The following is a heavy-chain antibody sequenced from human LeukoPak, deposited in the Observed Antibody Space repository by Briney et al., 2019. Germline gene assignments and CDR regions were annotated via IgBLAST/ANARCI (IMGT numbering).Heavy chain of an antibody. CDR3: AKSGYNRFDY. D-gene: IGHD5-24*01. CDR1: GFTFSSYW. Sequence: GGSLRLSCAASGFTFSSYWMSWVRQAPGKGLEWVANIKEDGSEKYYVDSVKGRFTISRDNSNNLLYVQMNSLRAEDTAVYYCAKSGYNRFDYWGQGTLVTVSS. CDR2: IKEDGSEK. J-gene: IGHJ4*02. V-gene: IGHV3-7*03.